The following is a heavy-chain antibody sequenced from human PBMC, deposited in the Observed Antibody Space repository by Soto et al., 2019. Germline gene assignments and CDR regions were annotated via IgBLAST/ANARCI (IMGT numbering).Heavy chain of an antibody. CDR1: GGSVSSDTHY. J-gene: IGHJ5*02. CDR3: ARGQQLVNWFDP. D-gene: IGHD6-13*01. CDR2: IYYSGST. Sequence: KSSETLSLTCTVSGGSVSSDTHYWSWIRQPPGKGLEWIGYIYYSGSTYYNPSLKSRVTISVDTSKNQFSLKLSSVTAADTAVYYCARGQQLVNWFDPWGQGTLVPSPQ. V-gene: IGHV4-30-4*08.